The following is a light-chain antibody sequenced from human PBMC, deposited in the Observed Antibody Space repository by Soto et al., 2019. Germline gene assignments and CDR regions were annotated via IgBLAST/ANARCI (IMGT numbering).Light chain of an antibody. CDR1: QSVSSY. Sequence: ELGLAQSPGTLSLSPGERVTLSCRASQSVSSYLAWYQQHPGQAPRLLIYGASSRATGIPDRFSGSGSGTDFTLTISRLEPEDFAVYYCQQYGETPWTFGQGTKVDIK. CDR2: GAS. V-gene: IGKV3-20*01. CDR3: QQYGETPWT. J-gene: IGKJ1*01.